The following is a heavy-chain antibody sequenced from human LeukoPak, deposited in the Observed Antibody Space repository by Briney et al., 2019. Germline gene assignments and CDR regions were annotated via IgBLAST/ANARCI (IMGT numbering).Heavy chain of an antibody. V-gene: IGHV4-34*01. D-gene: IGHD1-26*01. Sequence: PSETLSLTCTVSGGSISSYYWSWIRQPPGKGLEWIGEINHSGSTNYNPSLKSRVTISVDTSKNQFSLKLSSVTAADTAVYYCARGWSWEDWFDPWGQGTLVTVSS. CDR2: INHSGST. CDR3: ARGWSWEDWFDP. CDR1: GGSISSYY. J-gene: IGHJ5*02.